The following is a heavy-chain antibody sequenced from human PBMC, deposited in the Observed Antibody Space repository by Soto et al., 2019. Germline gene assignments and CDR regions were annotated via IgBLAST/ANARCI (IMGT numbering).Heavy chain of an antibody. Sequence: GGSLRLSCAASGFTFSSYAMSWVRQAPGKGLEWVSAISGSGGSTYYADSVKGRFTISRDNSKNTLYLQMNSLRAEDTAVYYCAKEPHYYGSGSYSVGFFDYWGQGTLVTVSS. CDR3: AKEPHYYGSGSYSVGFFDY. D-gene: IGHD3-10*01. J-gene: IGHJ4*02. V-gene: IGHV3-23*01. CDR2: ISGSGGST. CDR1: GFTFSSYA.